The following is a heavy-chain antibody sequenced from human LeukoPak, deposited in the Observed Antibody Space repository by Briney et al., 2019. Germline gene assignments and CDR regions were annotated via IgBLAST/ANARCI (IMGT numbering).Heavy chain of an antibody. CDR2: ISGSAGST. Sequence: GGTLRLSCAASGLTYNNYFMTWVGQAPGKGVEWVSTISGSAGSTYYADFVKGLFTISRDNSRNTLYLQMNSLRADDTAVYYCARYCSGASCYLGLDYWGQGTLVTVSS. V-gene: IGHV3-23*01. J-gene: IGHJ4*02. CDR1: GLTYNNYF. D-gene: IGHD2-2*01. CDR3: ARYCSGASCYLGLDY.